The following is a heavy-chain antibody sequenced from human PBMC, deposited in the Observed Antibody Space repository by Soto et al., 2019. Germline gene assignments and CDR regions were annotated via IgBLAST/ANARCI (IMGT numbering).Heavy chain of an antibody. V-gene: IGHV3-64D*06. J-gene: IGHJ4*02. CDR3: AHREASASSGAYDY. D-gene: IGHD6-6*01. Sequence: PGGSLRLSCSFSGFTFSNYAMHWVRQAPGKGLEYISGITSDGDSTWHADSVKDRFTISRDNSKNTLYLQMSSLRVDDTAKYYCAHREASASSGAYDYWGQGTLVTVSS. CDR2: ITSDGDST. CDR1: GFTFSNYA.